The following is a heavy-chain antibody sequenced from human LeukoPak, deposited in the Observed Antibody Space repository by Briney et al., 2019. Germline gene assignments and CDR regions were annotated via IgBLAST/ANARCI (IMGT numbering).Heavy chain of an antibody. CDR1: GGSFSGYY. CDR3: ARVIPYYYGSGSYYKSTYYFDY. D-gene: IGHD3-10*01. Sequence: PSETLSLTCAVYGGSFSGYYWSWIRQPPGKGLEWIGEINHSGSTNYNPSLKRRGTISVDTSKNQFSLKLSSVTAADTAVYYCARVIPYYYGSGSYYKSTYYFDYWGQGTLVTVSS. V-gene: IGHV4-34*01. J-gene: IGHJ4*02. CDR2: INHSGST.